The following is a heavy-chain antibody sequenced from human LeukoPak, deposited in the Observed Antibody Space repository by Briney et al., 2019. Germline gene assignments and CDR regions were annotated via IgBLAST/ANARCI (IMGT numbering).Heavy chain of an antibody. CDR1: GFTFSDHY. CDR3: ARDLGGSYYGGYYFDY. V-gene: IGHV3-72*01. CDR2: TKNKANSYTT. D-gene: IGHD1-26*01. Sequence: GGSLRLSCAASGFTFSDHYMDWVRQAPGKGLEWVARTKNKANSYTTEYAASVKGRFTISRDDSKNSLYLQMNSLKTEDTAVYYCARDLGGSYYGGYYFDYWGQGTLVTVSS. J-gene: IGHJ4*02.